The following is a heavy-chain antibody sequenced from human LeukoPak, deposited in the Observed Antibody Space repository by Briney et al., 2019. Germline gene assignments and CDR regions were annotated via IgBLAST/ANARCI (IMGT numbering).Heavy chain of an antibody. CDR2: IYTGGST. Sequence: GGSPSLSCAASGFTVSSYYMSWVRQAPGKGLEWISVIYTGGSTYYAASVKGRFTISRDNSKNKLYLQMNSLSAADTAVYYCARVSSSSWYAVDYWGQGTLVTVAS. CDR1: GFTVSSYY. CDR3: ARVSSSSWYAVDY. D-gene: IGHD6-13*01. J-gene: IGHJ4*02. V-gene: IGHV3-53*01.